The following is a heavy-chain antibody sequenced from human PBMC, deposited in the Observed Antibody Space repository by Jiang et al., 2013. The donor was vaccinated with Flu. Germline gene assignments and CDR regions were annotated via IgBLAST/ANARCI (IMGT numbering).Heavy chain of an antibody. CDR3: ARDIWFGEESPIYYYYGMDV. J-gene: IGHJ6*02. V-gene: IGHV3-21*01. Sequence: GLVKPGGSLRLSCAASGFTFSSYSMNWVRQAPGKGLEWVSSISSSSSYIYYADSVKGRFTISRDNAKNSLYLQMNSLRAEDTAVYYCARDIWFGEESPIYYYYGMDVWGQGTTVTVSS. CDR1: GFTFSSYS. CDR2: ISSSSSYI. D-gene: IGHD3-10*01.